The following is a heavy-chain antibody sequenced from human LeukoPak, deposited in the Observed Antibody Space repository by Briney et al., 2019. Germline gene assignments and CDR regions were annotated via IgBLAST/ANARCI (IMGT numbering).Heavy chain of an antibody. V-gene: IGHV1-2*02. D-gene: IGHD7-27*01. CDR3: ARDALRNRHWGAWFHP. CDR2: INPNSGGT. Sequence: ASVKVSCKASGYTFTGYYMHWVRQARGQGLEWRGWINPNSGGTNYAQKFQGRVTMTRETSISTAYMERSRLRSDDTAVYYCARDALRNRHWGAWFHPWGQGTLLTVSS. J-gene: IGHJ5*02. CDR1: GYTFTGYY.